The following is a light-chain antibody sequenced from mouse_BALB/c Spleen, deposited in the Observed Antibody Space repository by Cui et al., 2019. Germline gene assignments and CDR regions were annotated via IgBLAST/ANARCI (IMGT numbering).Light chain of an antibody. V-gene: IGKV4-68*01. CDR2: LTS. J-gene: IGKJ2*01. CDR1: SSVSY. Sequence: QIVLTESPALMSASPGEKVTMTCSASSSVSYMYWYQQKPRSSPKPWIYLTSNLASGVPARFSGSGSGTSYSLTISSVEAEDAATYYCQQWSSNPPTFGGGTKLEIK. CDR3: QQWSSNPPT.